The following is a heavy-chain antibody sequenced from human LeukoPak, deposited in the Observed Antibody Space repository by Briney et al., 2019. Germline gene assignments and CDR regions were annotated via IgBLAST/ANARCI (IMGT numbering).Heavy chain of an antibody. CDR3: ARGDSSSWYWGTYYFDY. D-gene: IGHD6-13*01. CDR2: ISGSGGST. V-gene: IGHV3-23*01. Sequence: PGGSLRLSCAASAFTFSSYAMNWVRQAPGKGLEWVSGISGSGGSTSYADSVKGRFTISRDNSKNTLYLQMNSLRSDDTAVYYCARGDSSSWYWGTYYFDYWGQGTLVTVSS. J-gene: IGHJ4*02. CDR1: AFTFSSYA.